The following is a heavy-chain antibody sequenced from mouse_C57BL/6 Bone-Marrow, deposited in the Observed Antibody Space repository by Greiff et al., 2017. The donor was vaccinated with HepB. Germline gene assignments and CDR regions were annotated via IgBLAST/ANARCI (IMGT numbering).Heavy chain of an antibody. CDR1: GFTFSDYG. CDR2: ISSGSSTI. CDR3: ARELPYYFDY. V-gene: IGHV5-17*01. Sequence: EVHLVESGGGLVKPGGSLKLSCAASGFTFSDYGMHWVRQAPEKGLEWVAYISSGSSTIYYADTVKGRFTISRDNAKNTLFLQMTSLRSEDTAMYYCARELPYYFDYWGQGTTLTVSS. J-gene: IGHJ2*01.